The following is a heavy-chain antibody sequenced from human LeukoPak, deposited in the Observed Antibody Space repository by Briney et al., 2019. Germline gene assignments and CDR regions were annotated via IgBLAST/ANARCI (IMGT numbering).Heavy chain of an antibody. CDR2: IKQDGSEK. D-gene: IGHD3-22*01. Sequence: GGSLRLSCAASGFTFSSYWMSWVRQAPGKGLEWVANIKQDGSEKYYVDSVKGRFTISRDNAKNSLYLQMNSLRAEDTAVYYCARGWTYYYDGSGYKLFDYWGQGTLVTVSS. CDR1: GFTFSSYW. J-gene: IGHJ4*02. V-gene: IGHV3-7*01. CDR3: ARGWTYYYDGSGYKLFDY.